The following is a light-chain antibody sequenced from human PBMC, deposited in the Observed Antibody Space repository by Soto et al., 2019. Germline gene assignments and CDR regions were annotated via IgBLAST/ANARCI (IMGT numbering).Light chain of an antibody. CDR2: SNV. J-gene: IGLJ3*02. V-gene: IGLV1-44*01. CDR1: SSNIESNS. CDR3: AAWDDTLNGPV. Sequence: QPVLTQTPSVSGTPGQRITISCSGSSSNIESNSVNWYQQLPGTTPKVLLYSNVQRPSGVPDRISGSKSGTSATLAISGLQSEDEADYYCAAWDDTLNGPVFGGGTKLTVL.